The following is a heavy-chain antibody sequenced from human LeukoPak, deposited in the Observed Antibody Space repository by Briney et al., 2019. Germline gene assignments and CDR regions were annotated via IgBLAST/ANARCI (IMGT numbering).Heavy chain of an antibody. Sequence: SETLSLTCSVSGGSISYYYWSWIRQPPGKGLEWIGYSHDSGESNYNPSLQSRVIISRGTSKNQFSLNLMSVTAADTAVYYCAASSHSGSYRAYWGQGTPVTVSS. V-gene: IGHV4-59*08. CDR1: GGSISYYY. CDR2: SHDSGES. J-gene: IGHJ4*02. D-gene: IGHD3-10*01. CDR3: AASSHSGSYRAY.